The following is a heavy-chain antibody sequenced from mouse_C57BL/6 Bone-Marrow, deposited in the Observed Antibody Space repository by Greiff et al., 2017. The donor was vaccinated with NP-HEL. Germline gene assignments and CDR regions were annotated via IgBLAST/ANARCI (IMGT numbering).Heavy chain of an antibody. CDR1: DSEVFPIAY. CDR2: ILPSIGRT. D-gene: IGHD1-1*01. V-gene: IGHV15-2*01. CDR3: ARGTYYYGSRDWYFDV. Sequence: QVQLQQSGSELRSPGSSVKLSCKDFDSEVFPIAYMSWVRQKPGHGFEWIGGILPSIGRTIYGEKFEDKATLDADTLSNTAYLELNSLTSEDSAIYYCARGTYYYGSRDWYFDVWGTGTTVTVSS. J-gene: IGHJ1*03.